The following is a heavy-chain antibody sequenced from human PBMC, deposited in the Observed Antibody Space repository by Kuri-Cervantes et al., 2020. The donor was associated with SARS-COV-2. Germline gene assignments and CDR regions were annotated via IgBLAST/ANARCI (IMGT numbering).Heavy chain of an antibody. CDR2: LNHDGST. CDR3: ARAEYQPGSTTPFDY. J-gene: IGHJ4*02. V-gene: IGHV4-38-2*01. CDR1: GYSISSGYY. D-gene: IGHD1-26*01. Sequence: GSLRLSCAVSGYSISSGYYWGWIRQPPGKGLEWIGELNHDGSTNYNPSLKSRITISGDASKNQFSLKVTSVTAADTAVYYCARAEYQPGSTTPFDYWGQGTLVTVSS.